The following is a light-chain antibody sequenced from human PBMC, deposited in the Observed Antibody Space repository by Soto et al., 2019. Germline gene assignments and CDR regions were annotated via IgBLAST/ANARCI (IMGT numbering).Light chain of an antibody. CDR2: KAS. V-gene: IGKV1-5*03. CDR1: QTISSW. Sequence: DIQMTQSPSTLSGSVGDRVTITCRASQTISSWLAWYQQKPGKAPKLLIYKASTLKSGVPSRFSGSGYGTDFTLTIRSLQPDDFATYYCQHYNSYSEAFGQGTKVDIK. CDR3: QHYNSYSEA. J-gene: IGKJ1*01.